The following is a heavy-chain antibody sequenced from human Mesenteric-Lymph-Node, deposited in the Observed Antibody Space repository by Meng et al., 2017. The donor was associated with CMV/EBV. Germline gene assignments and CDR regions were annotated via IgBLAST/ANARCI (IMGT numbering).Heavy chain of an antibody. J-gene: IGHJ3*02. Sequence: ASVKVSCKASGYPFTGYGISWVRQAPGQGLEWMGWISAHNGDTNHTQKVQGRVTMTTDTSTTTAYMELRSLRSDDTAIYYCARGPGALLLPHALDIWGQGTVVTVSS. CDR3: ARGPGALLLPHALDI. CDR2: ISAHNGDT. V-gene: IGHV1-18*04. D-gene: IGHD1-1*01. CDR1: GYPFTGYG.